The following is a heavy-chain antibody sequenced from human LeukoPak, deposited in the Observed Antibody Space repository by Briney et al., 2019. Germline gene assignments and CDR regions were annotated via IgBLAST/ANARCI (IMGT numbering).Heavy chain of an antibody. D-gene: IGHD6-13*01. CDR1: GFTFSNYW. CDR2: LNGDGDYT. V-gene: IGHV3-74*01. CDR3: ATVLRPAAGRVPDY. Sequence: PGGSLRLSCAVSGFTFSNYWMYWVRQGPGKGLVWVSRLNGDGDYTNYEDSVKGRFTISRDNAKNTLYLQMNSLRAEDTAVYYCATVLRPAAGRVPDYWGQGTLVSVSS. J-gene: IGHJ4*02.